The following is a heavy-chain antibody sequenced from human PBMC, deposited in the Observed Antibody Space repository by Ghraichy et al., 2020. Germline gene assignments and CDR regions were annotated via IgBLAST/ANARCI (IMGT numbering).Heavy chain of an antibody. J-gene: IGHJ6*02. CDR2: ISGSSSTI. Sequence: LSLTCAASGFIFSTYSMNWVRQAPGKGLEWISYISGSSSTIYYADSVRGRFTISRDNAKNSLYLQMNSLRDDDTAVYYCARRGSQYYYYAMDVWGQGTTVTVSS. CDR3: ARRGSQYYYYAMDV. D-gene: IGHD6-13*01. CDR1: GFIFSTYS. V-gene: IGHV3-48*02.